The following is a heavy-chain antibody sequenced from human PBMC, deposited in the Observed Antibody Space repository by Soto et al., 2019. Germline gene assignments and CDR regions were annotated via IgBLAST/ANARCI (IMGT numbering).Heavy chain of an antibody. Sequence: QVQLVESGGGVVQPGRSLRLSCAASGFTFSSYAMHWVRQAPGKGLEWVAVISYDGSNKYYADSVKGRFTISRDNSKNTLYLQMNSLRAEDTAVYYCARDRRITMIVVVTKRFDYWGQGTLVTVSS. D-gene: IGHD3-22*01. V-gene: IGHV3-30-3*01. CDR1: GFTFSSYA. CDR2: ISYDGSNK. CDR3: ARDRRITMIVVVTKRFDY. J-gene: IGHJ4*02.